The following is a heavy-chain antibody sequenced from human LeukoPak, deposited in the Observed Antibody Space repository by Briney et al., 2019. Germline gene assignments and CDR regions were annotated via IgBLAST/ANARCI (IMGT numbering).Heavy chain of an antibody. D-gene: IGHD6-19*01. Sequence: ASVKVSCKASGYTFTDYCIHWVRQAPGQGLEWMGWINPHSGGTNYAQKFRGRVTMTRDTSISTAYMELSRLRSDDTAVYFCARKDIAVAGLHYYGTDVWGQGTTVTVSS. CDR3: ARKDIAVAGLHYYGTDV. V-gene: IGHV1-2*02. CDR2: INPHSGGT. CDR1: GYTFTDYC. J-gene: IGHJ6*02.